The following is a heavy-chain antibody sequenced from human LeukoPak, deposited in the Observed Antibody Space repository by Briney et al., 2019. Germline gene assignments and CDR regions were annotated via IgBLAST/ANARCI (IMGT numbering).Heavy chain of an antibody. Sequence: GASVKVSCKASGYTFTSYYMHWVRQAPGQGLEWMGIINPSGGSTSYAQKFQGRVTMTRDMSTSTVYMELSSLRSEDTAVYYCARGRIMITFGGVIDYYMDVWGKGTTVTVSS. CDR2: INPSGGST. D-gene: IGHD3-16*02. CDR1: GYTFTSYY. J-gene: IGHJ6*03. CDR3: ARGRIMITFGGVIDYYMDV. V-gene: IGHV1-46*01.